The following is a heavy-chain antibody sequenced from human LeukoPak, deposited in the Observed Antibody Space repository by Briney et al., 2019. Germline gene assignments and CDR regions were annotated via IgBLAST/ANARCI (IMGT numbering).Heavy chain of an antibody. D-gene: IGHD2-2*01. CDR1: GGTFSSYA. CDR2: IIPILGIA. J-gene: IGHJ6*02. Sequence: GASVKVSCKASGGTFSSYAISWVRQAPGQGLEWMGRIIPILGIANYAQKFQGRVTITADKSTSTAYMELSSLRSEDTAVYYCARGYCSSTSCYVSHPYYYYGMDVWGQGTTVTVSS. V-gene: IGHV1-69*04. CDR3: ARGYCSSTSCYVSHPYYYYGMDV.